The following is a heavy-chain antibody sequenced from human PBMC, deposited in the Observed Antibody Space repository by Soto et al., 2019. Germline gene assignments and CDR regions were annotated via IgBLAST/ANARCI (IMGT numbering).Heavy chain of an antibody. CDR3: ARGRSSSWYPDGYYYYGMDV. V-gene: IGHV1-8*01. J-gene: IGHJ6*04. CDR2: MNPNGGNT. D-gene: IGHD6-13*01. CDR1: GYTFTSYV. Sequence: ASVKVSCKASGYTFTSYVISWVRQATGQGLAWMGWMNPNGGNTGYAQKFQGRVTMTRNTSISTAYMELSSLRSEDTAVYYCARGRSSSWYPDGYYYYGMDVWGKGTTVTV.